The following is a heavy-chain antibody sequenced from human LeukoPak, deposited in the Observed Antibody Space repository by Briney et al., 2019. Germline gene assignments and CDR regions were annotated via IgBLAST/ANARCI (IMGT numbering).Heavy chain of an antibody. CDR1: GGSISSYY. CDR3: ARSAPADIVATTFDY. Sequence: PSETLSLTCTVSGGSISSYYWSWIRQPPGKGLEWIGYIYYSGSTNYNPSLKSRVTISVDTSKNQFSLKLSSVTAADTAVYYCARSAPADIVATTFDYWGQGTQVTVSS. D-gene: IGHD5-12*01. CDR2: IYYSGST. J-gene: IGHJ4*02. V-gene: IGHV4-59*01.